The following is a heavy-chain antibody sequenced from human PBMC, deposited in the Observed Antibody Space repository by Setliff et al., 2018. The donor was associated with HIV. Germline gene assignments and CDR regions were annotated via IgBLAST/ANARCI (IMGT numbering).Heavy chain of an antibody. CDR1: GSSISSGYY. CDR2: IYHSGST. Sequence: SETLSLTCAVSGSSISSGYYWGWIRQPPGKGLEWIGTIYHSGSTYYNPSLKSRVTISVDTSKNKFSLKLSSVTAADTAVYYCARGGATINYNYYYMDVWGKGTTVTVSS. J-gene: IGHJ6*03. CDR3: ARGGATINYNYYYMDV. D-gene: IGHD5-12*01. V-gene: IGHV4-38-2*01.